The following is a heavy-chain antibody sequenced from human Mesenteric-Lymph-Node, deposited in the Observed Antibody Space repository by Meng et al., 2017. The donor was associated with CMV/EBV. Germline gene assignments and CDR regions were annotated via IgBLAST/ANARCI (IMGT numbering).Heavy chain of an antibody. CDR2: ISNSGSPI. CDR3: ARGGYYDPYF. V-gene: IGHV3-48*03. CDR1: GFTFSSYE. D-gene: IGHD3-22*01. J-gene: IGHJ4*02. Sequence: LSLTCAASGFTFSSYEMNWVRQAPGKRLEWLAYISNSGSPIHYADSVKGRFIISRDNAKNSLYLEMNSLRGEDTAIYYCARGGYYDPYFWGQGTLVTVSS.